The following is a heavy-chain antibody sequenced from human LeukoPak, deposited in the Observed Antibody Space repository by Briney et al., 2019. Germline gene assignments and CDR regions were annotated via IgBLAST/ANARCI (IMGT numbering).Heavy chain of an antibody. CDR1: GFTVSRNY. V-gene: IGHV3-21*01. Sequence: SGGSLRLSCAASGFTVSRNYMSWVRQAPGKGLEWVSSISSSSSYIYYADSVKGRFTISRDNAKNSLYLQMNSLRAEDTAVYYCARGPSGYHNTGGQGTLVTVSS. J-gene: IGHJ4*02. D-gene: IGHD5-12*01. CDR2: ISSSSSYI. CDR3: ARGPSGYHNT.